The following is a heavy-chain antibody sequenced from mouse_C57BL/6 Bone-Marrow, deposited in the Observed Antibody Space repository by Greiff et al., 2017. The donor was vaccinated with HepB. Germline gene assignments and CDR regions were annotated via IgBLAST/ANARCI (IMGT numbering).Heavy chain of an antibody. V-gene: IGHV14-2*01. CDR3: TRAAQATD. Sequence: VQLQQSGAELVKPGASVKLSCTASGFTFTDYYMHWVKQRTEQGLEWIGRIDPEGGETKYDAKFQGKATITADTSSNTAYLQLSSLTSEDTAVYYCTRAAQATDGGQGTTLTVS. D-gene: IGHD3-2*02. J-gene: IGHJ2*01. CDR1: GFTFTDYY. CDR2: IDPEGGET.